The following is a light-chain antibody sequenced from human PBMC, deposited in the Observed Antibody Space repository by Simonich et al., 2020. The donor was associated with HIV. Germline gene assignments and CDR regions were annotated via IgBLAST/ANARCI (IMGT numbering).Light chain of an antibody. Sequence: QSALTQPASVSGSPGQSITISCTGTSSDVGGYNYVSWYQQHPGKAPKLIIYVVTNRPSGVSNRVSGSKAGNTASLAVPGRRAEEEADYYCQSYDGSLRAVVIGGGTKLTVL. V-gene: IGLV2-14*03. J-gene: IGLJ2*01. CDR2: VVT. CDR1: SSDVGGYNY. CDR3: QSYDGSLRAVV.